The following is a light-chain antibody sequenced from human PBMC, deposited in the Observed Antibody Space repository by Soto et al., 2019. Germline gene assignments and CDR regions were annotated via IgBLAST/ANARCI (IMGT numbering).Light chain of an antibody. CDR2: KAS. V-gene: IGKV1-5*03. J-gene: IGKJ1*01. Sequence: DIQLTQSPSTLSASVGDTVTITCRASESINSWLAWYQQKPGKAPNLLMNKASTLEPGVPSRFSGSWSGTEFTLTISSLQPADFATYYCQQYNSYATWTFGQGTKVEMK. CDR3: QQYNSYATWT. CDR1: ESINSW.